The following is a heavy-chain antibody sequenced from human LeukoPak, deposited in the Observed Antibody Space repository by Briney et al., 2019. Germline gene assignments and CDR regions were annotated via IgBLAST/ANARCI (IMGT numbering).Heavy chain of an antibody. D-gene: IGHD2-15*01. CDR1: GYTFTSYG. Sequence: ASVKVSCKASGYTFTSYGISWVRQAPGQGLEWMGWISAYNGNTNYAQKLQGRVTMTTDTSTSTVYMELRSLRSDDTAIYYCARDSWYGIYSIGDNCGQGTLVTVSS. J-gene: IGHJ4*02. CDR2: ISAYNGNT. CDR3: ARDSWYGIYSIGDN. V-gene: IGHV1-18*01.